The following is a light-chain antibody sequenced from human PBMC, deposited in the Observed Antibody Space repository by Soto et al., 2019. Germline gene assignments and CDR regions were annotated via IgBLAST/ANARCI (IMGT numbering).Light chain of an antibody. CDR3: QKYDDVPYT. CDR2: AAS. CDR1: QGIRSY. Sequence: DNQMTQSPSSLSASVGDRVTITCRASQGIRSYLAWYQQKHGKPPKLLIYAASTLQSGVPSRFSGSGSGTDFTLTISSLQPEDVATYYCQKYDDVPYTFGQGTKLEIK. J-gene: IGKJ2*01. V-gene: IGKV1-27*01.